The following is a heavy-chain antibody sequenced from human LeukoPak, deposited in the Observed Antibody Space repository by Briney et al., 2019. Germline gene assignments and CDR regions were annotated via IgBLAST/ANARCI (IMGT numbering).Heavy chain of an antibody. V-gene: IGHV3-7*01. CDR3: ARGPVGYSSSWQLFHY. CDR2: IKQDGSEK. J-gene: IGHJ4*02. CDR1: GLTFSNYW. D-gene: IGHD6-13*01. Sequence: GGSLRLSCAVSGLTFSNYWMSWVRQAPGKGLEWVANIKQDGSEKYYVDSVKGRFTISRDNAKNSLYLQMNSLRAEDTAVYYCARGPVGYSSSWQLFHYWGQGTLVTVSS.